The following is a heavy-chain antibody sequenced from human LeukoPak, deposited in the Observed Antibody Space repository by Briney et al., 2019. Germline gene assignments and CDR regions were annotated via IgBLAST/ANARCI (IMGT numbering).Heavy chain of an antibody. D-gene: IGHD3-9*01. V-gene: IGHV1-2*02. J-gene: IGHJ5*02. CDR2: GGT. CDR3: ARDPYYDILTGYYKRSWFDP. Sequence: GGTNYAQKFQGRVTMTRDTSISTAYMELSRLRSDDTAVYYCARDPYYDILTGYYKRSWFDPWGQGTLVTVSS.